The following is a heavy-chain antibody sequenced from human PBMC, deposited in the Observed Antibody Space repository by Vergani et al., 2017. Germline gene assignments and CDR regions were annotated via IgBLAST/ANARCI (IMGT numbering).Heavy chain of an antibody. CDR2: IRAYNGNT. V-gene: IGHV1-18*04. CDR3: AGDRNWIFGVFPQAALDY. CDR1: GYTFTSYG. D-gene: IGHD3-3*01. J-gene: IGHJ4*02. Sequence: QVQLVQSGAEVKKPGASVKVSCKASGYTFTSYGISWVRQAPGQGLEWIGWIRAYNGNTNYAQKLQGRVTMTTDTSTITAYMELSSLRSEDTAVYYFAGDRNWIFGVFPQAALDYWGQGTLVTVSS.